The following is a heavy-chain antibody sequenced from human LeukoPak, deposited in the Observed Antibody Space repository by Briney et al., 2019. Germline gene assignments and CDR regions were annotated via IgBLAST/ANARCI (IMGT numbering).Heavy chain of an antibody. CDR2: IYHSGST. CDR1: GGSISSGGYY. J-gene: IGHJ4*02. Sequence: PSQTLSLTCTVSGGSISSGGYYWSCIRQPPGKGLEWIGYIYHSGSTYYNPSLKSRVTISVDRSKNQFSLKLSSVTAADTAVYYCARSYSTYAVFDYWGQGTLVTVSS. CDR3: ARSYSTYAVFDY. V-gene: IGHV4-30-2*01. D-gene: IGHD4-11*01.